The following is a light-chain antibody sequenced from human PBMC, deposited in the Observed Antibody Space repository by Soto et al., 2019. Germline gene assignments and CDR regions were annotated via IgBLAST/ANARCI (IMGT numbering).Light chain of an antibody. V-gene: IGKV1-8*01. CDR3: QQYYSYPYT. CDR2: AAS. Sequence: AIRMPKSPSPLSAPPGERVTITCRAIKGISSYLAWYQQKPGKAPKLLIYAASTLQSGVPSRFSGSGSGTDFTLTISCLQSEDFATYYCQQYYSYPYTFGQGTKLEIK. CDR1: KGISSY. J-gene: IGKJ2*01.